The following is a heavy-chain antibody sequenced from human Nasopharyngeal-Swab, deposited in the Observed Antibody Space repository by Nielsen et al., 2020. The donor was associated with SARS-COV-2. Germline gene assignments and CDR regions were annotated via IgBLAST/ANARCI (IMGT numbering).Heavy chain of an antibody. J-gene: IGHJ3*02. CDR1: GYTIAAYG. CDR2: INAGNGDT. CDR3: ARDDFTSTAFDI. Sequence: ASVKVSCKASGYTIAAYGMYWVRQAPGQGLEWVGWINAGNGDTKYSEKFQGRLTITRDISASTAYMKLSSLTSEDTAVYYCARDDFTSTAFDIWGQGTMVTVSS. V-gene: IGHV1-3*01.